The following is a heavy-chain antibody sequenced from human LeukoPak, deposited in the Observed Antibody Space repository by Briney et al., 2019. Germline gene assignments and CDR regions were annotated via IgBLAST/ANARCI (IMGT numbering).Heavy chain of an antibody. CDR3: AKLAAEYYYYYYMDV. Sequence: GGSLRLSCAASGFTFDDYAMHWDRQAPGKGLEWVSGISWNSGSIGYADSVEGRFTISRDNAKNSLYLQMNSLRAEDTALYYCAKLAAEYYYYYYMDVWGKGTTVTVSS. V-gene: IGHV3-9*01. CDR1: GFTFDDYA. CDR2: ISWNSGSI. D-gene: IGHD6-13*01. J-gene: IGHJ6*03.